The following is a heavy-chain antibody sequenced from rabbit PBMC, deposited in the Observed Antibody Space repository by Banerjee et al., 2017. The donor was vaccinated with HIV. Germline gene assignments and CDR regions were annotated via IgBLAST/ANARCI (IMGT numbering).Heavy chain of an antibody. CDR2: IYSRSSGYT. J-gene: IGHJ4*01. V-gene: IGHV1S40*01. CDR3: ARLYDDYDDGYFNL. CDR1: GFSFSSYYY. Sequence: QSLEESGGDLVKPGASLTLTCTASGFSFSSYYYMCWVRQAPGKGLEWIGCIYSRSSGYTYYASWAKGRFTISKTSSTTVTLQMTSLTAADTATYFCARLYDDYDDGYFNLWGQGTLVTVS. D-gene: IGHD2-1*01.